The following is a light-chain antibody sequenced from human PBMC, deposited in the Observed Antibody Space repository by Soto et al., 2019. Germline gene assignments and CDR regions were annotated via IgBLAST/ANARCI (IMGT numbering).Light chain of an antibody. CDR3: QQHNSYPLT. CDR2: AAS. CDR1: QGISSY. J-gene: IGKJ3*01. Sequence: DIQLTQSPSFLSASVGDRVTITCRASQGISSYLAWYQQKPGKAPKLLIYAASTLQSGVPSRFSGSGSGTEFTLTISSLQPEDFATYYCQQHNSYPLTFGPGTTVDIK. V-gene: IGKV1-9*01.